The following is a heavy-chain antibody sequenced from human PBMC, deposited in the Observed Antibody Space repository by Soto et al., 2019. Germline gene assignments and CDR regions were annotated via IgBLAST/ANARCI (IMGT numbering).Heavy chain of an antibody. J-gene: IGHJ6*02. CDR1: GGSISSGYYY. CDR2: IYYSGLT. Sequence: SETLSLTCSVSGGSISSGYYYWSWIRQPPGKGLEWIGNIYYSGLTYYNPSLKSRVTLSVDTSKNQFSVRLNSVTASDTAVYYCAPLSVSLSGPYGIHVWGQGTTVTVSS. V-gene: IGHV4-30-4*01. D-gene: IGHD2-15*01. CDR3: APLSVSLSGPYGIHV.